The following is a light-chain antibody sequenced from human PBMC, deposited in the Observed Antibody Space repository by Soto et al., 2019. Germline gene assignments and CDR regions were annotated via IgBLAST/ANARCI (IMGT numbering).Light chain of an antibody. Sequence: QSALTQPASVSGSPGQSITISCTGTSSDVGGYNYVSWYQQHPGKVPKLMIYEVSNRPSGVSNRVSGSKSGNTASLTISGLQAEDEADYYCSSYTSSSTRVFGGGTKLTVL. CDR1: SSDVGGYNY. J-gene: IGLJ3*02. V-gene: IGLV2-14*01. CDR3: SSYTSSSTRV. CDR2: EVS.